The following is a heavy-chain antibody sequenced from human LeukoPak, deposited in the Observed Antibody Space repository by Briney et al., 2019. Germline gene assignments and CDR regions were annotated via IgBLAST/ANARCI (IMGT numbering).Heavy chain of an antibody. D-gene: IGHD2-15*01. Sequence: GGSLRLSCAASGFTFSNFGIHWVRQAPGKGLEWVGFTRFDGSKRYYADSVKGRFTIYRDNSKSAVYLYMNSLRLEDTAVYFCAKDKVDCSGGTCSNHIDYWGPGTLVTVSS. V-gene: IGHV3-30*02. J-gene: IGHJ4*02. CDR1: GFTFSNFG. CDR2: TRFDGSKR. CDR3: AKDKVDCSGGTCSNHIDY.